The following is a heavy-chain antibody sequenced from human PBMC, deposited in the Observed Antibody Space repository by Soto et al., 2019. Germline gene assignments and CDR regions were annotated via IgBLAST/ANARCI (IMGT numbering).Heavy chain of an antibody. Sequence: LSLTCAVYGGSFSGCYWSWIRQPPGKGLEWIGEINHSGNTNYNPSLKSRVTISVDTSKNQFSLKLSSVTAADTAVYYCARLRGLWFGELLADYWGQGTLVTVSS. CDR2: INHSGNT. D-gene: IGHD3-10*01. J-gene: IGHJ4*02. CDR3: ARLRGLWFGELLADY. V-gene: IGHV4-34*01. CDR1: GGSFSGCY.